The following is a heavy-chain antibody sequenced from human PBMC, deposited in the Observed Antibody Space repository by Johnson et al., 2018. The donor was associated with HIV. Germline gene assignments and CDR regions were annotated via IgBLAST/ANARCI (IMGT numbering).Heavy chain of an antibody. V-gene: IGHV3-30*14. D-gene: IGHD6-19*01. CDR1: GFTFSVYA. CDR2: ISYDGRNK. CDR3: AREHGWAFGPDAFDI. Sequence: QVQLVESGGGVVQPGRSLRLSCAASGFTFSVYALHWVRQAPGKGLEWVAVISYDGRNKYYADSVKGRFTISRDNSKNTLYLQMNSLRAEDTAVYDCAREHGWAFGPDAFDIWRQGTMVTVAS. J-gene: IGHJ3*02.